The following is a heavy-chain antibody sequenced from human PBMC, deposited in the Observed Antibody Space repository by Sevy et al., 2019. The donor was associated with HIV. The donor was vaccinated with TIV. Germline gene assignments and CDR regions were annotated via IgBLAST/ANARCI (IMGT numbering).Heavy chain of an antibody. J-gene: IGHJ4*02. CDR1: GYTFTSYE. Sequence: ASVKVSCKASGYTFTSYEINWVRQATGQGLEWMGWMNPNSGNTVYAQKFQGRVTLTRNTSINTAYMELSSLRSEDTAVYYCATRPYHDLDYWGQGTLVTVSS. V-gene: IGHV1-8*01. D-gene: IGHD3-22*01. CDR3: ATRPYHDLDY. CDR2: MNPNSGNT.